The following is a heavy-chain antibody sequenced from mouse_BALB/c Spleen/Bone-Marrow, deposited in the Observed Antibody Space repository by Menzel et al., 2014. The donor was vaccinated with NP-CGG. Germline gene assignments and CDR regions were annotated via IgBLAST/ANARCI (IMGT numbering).Heavy chain of an antibody. V-gene: IGHV1-7*01. CDR2: INPSSGYT. Sequence: VQLQQSGAELAEPGASVKMSCKASGYTFTSYWMHWVKRRPGQGLEWIGNINPSSGYTEYNQKFKDKATLTADKSSSTAYMQLSSLTSEDSAVYYCARPITTGIQAWFAYWGQGILVTVSA. J-gene: IGHJ3*01. CDR3: ARPITTGIQAWFAY. D-gene: IGHD2-4*01. CDR1: GYTFTSYW.